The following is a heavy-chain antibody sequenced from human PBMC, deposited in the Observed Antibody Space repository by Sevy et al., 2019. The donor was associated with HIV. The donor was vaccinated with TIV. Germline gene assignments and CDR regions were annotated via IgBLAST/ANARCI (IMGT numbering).Heavy chain of an antibody. V-gene: IGHV3-74*01. Sequence: GGSLRLSCAASGFTFSSNWMHWVRQAPGKGLVWVSRINSDGSSTNYADSVKGRFTISRDNAKNTRYLQMNGLRAEDTAVYYCARDAFVLVTTGGKKDGYFQHWGQGALVTVSS. D-gene: IGHD4-17*01. CDR2: INSDGSST. CDR3: ARDAFVLVTTGGKKDGYFQH. J-gene: IGHJ1*01. CDR1: GFTFSSNW.